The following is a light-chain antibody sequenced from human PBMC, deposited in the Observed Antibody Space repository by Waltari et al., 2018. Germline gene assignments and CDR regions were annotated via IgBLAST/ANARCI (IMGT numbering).Light chain of an antibody. CDR2: EVT. CDR1: SSDVGPYNF. J-gene: IGLJ1*01. Sequence: QSALTQPPSASGSPGQSVTISCTGPSSDVGPYNFVPWYQQYPDKAPNLMIYEVTKRPSGVPDRFSGSKSGNTASLTVSGLQAEDEADYYCISYAGNNKYVLGAGTKVTVL. V-gene: IGLV2-8*01. CDR3: ISYAGNNKYV.